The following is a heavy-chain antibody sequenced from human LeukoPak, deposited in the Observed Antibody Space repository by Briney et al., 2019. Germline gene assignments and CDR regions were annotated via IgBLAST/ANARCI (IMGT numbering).Heavy chain of an antibody. Sequence: PGGSLRLSCAASGXTFSSYAMSWVRQAPGKGLEWVSAISGSGGSTYYADSVKGRFTISRDNSKNTLYLQMNSLRAEDTAVYYCANAMGIAAAGTRYEYFQHWGQGTLVTVSS. CDR1: GXTFSSYA. CDR3: ANAMGIAAAGTRYEYFQH. V-gene: IGHV3-23*01. J-gene: IGHJ1*01. CDR2: ISGSGGST. D-gene: IGHD6-13*01.